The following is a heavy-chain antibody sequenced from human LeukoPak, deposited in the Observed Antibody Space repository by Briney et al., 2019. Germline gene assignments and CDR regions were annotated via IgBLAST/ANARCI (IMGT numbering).Heavy chain of an antibody. CDR2: IVVGSGNT. J-gene: IGHJ4*02. CDR1: GFAFSNSA. V-gene: IGHV1-58*01. D-gene: IGHD1-26*01. CDR3: AADIVGSQLH. Sequence: SVSVSCKASGFAFSNSAVQWVRQARGQRLEWIGWIVVGSGNTNYAQKFQERVTIARDVSTNTAYMELSSLRSEDTAVYYCAADIVGSQLHWGQGTVVTVSS.